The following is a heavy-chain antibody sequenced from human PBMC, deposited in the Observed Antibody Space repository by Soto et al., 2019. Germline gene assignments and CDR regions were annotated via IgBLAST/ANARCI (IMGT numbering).Heavy chain of an antibody. CDR2: IYFTGAT. CDR1: GDSIGSFY. J-gene: IGHJ4*02. D-gene: IGHD5-12*01. V-gene: IGHV4-4*08. CDR3: ARDEGYTGYE. Sequence: SETLSLTCTVSGDSIGSFYWSWIRQSPGHGLEWIGYIYFTGATSYNPSLLSRVNIALDTSKNQVSLNLTSVTAIDTAVYYCARDEGYTGYEWGQGILVTVSS.